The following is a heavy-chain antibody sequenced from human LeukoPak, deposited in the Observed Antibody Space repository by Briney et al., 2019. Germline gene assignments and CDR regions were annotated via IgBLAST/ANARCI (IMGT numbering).Heavy chain of an antibody. CDR3: ARAPGYYSGYYFDY. CDR2: IDWDDDK. V-gene: IGHV2-70*01. J-gene: IGHJ4*02. Sequence: ESGPTLVNPTQTLTLTCTFSGFSLSTSGMCVSWIRQPPGKALEWLALIDWDDDKYYSTSLKTRLAISKDTSKNQVVLTMTNMDPVDTATYYCARAPGYYSGYYFDYWGQGTLVTVSS. D-gene: IGHD3-22*01. CDR1: GFSLSTSGMC.